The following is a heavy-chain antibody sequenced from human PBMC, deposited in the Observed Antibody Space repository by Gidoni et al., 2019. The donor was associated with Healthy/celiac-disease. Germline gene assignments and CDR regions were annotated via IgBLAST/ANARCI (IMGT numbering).Heavy chain of an antibody. Sequence: QVQLVESGGGVVQPGRSLRLSCAASGFTFSSYGMHWVRQAPGKGLEWVAVISYDGSNKHYADSVKGRFTISRDNSKNTLYLQMNSLRAEDTAVYYCAKDCQWLVEGYYFDYWGQGTLVTVSS. CDR1: GFTFSSYG. CDR2: ISYDGSNK. J-gene: IGHJ4*02. D-gene: IGHD6-19*01. CDR3: AKDCQWLVEGYYFDY. V-gene: IGHV3-30*18.